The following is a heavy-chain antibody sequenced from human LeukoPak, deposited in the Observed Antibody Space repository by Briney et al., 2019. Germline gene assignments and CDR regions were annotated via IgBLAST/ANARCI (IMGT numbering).Heavy chain of an antibody. V-gene: IGHV1-3*04. Sequence: ASVKVSCKASGYTFTNYAMHWVRQAPGQRLEWMGWINTGNGNTKYSQKFQGRVTMTEDTSTDTAYMELSSLRSEDTAVYYCATRYYYYDSSGYDKPFDIWGQGTMVTVSS. CDR3: ATRYYYYDSSGYDKPFDI. CDR2: INTGNGNT. CDR1: GYTFTNYA. D-gene: IGHD3-22*01. J-gene: IGHJ3*02.